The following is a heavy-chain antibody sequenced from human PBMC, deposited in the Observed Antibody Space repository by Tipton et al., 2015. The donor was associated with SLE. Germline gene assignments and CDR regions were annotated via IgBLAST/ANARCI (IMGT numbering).Heavy chain of an antibody. CDR1: GGSISSGSYY. CDR2: IYTSGST. Sequence: TLSLTCTVSGGSISSGSYYWGWIRQPAGKGLEWIGHIYTSGSTNYNPPLKSRVTISVDTSKNQFSLKLSSVTAADPAVYYCAGGVGANNWFDPWGQGTLVTVSS. CDR3: AGGVGANNWFDP. V-gene: IGHV4-61*09. D-gene: IGHD1-26*01. J-gene: IGHJ5*02.